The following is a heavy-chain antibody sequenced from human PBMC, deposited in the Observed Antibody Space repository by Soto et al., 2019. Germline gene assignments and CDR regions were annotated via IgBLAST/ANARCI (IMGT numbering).Heavy chain of an antibody. Sequence: QVQLVESGGGVVQPGRSPRLSCAASGFTFSSYAMHWVRQAPGKGLEWVAVISYDGSNKYYADSVKGRFTISRDNSKNTLYLQMNSLRAEDTAVYYCARPRLGDTAMVPQGNWGQGTLVTVSS. D-gene: IGHD5-18*01. V-gene: IGHV3-30-3*01. CDR1: GFTFSSYA. CDR3: ARPRLGDTAMVPQGN. J-gene: IGHJ4*02. CDR2: ISYDGSNK.